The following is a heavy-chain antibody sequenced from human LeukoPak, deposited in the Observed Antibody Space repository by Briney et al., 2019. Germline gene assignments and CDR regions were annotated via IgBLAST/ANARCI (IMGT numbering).Heavy chain of an antibody. CDR2: IGISCGPL. D-gene: IGHD3-10*01. J-gene: IGHJ4*02. CDR3: ARATRYTSSYSLDY. CDR1: GFTFNNYA. Sequence: PGGSLRLSWAASGFTFNNYAMNWVRQTPGGGLEWVSFIGISCGPLLYAGSGKGRVTISRDNAKASVYLQMNRLSAEDTAVYYCARATRYTSSYSLDYWGQGILVTVS. V-gene: IGHV3-48*04.